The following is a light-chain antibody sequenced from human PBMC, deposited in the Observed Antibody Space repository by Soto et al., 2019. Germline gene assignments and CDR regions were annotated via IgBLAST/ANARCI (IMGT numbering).Light chain of an antibody. CDR3: QQFNNWHINPMNT. J-gene: IGKJ2*01. CDR2: GAS. Sequence: EIVMTQSPATLSVSPGERATLSCRASQSVRTNLAWYQQKPGQAPRLLIYGASHRATGIPARFSGSGSGTEFSLTINSLQSEDFDVYYFQQFNNWHINPMNTFSQGTNLEIK. V-gene: IGKV3-15*01. CDR1: QSVRTN.